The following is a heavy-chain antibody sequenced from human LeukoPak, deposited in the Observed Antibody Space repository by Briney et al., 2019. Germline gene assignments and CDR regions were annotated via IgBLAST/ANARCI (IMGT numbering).Heavy chain of an antibody. J-gene: IGHJ4*02. CDR2: ISYDGSNK. V-gene: IGHV3-30*03. Sequence: GRSLRLSCAASGFTFSSYGMHWVRQAPGEGLEWVAVISYDGSNKYYADSVKGRFTISRDNSKNTLYLQMNSLRAEDTAVYYCAAIGYSSGWSPGWGQGTLVTVSS. CDR1: GFTFSSYG. CDR3: AAIGYSSGWSPG. D-gene: IGHD6-19*01.